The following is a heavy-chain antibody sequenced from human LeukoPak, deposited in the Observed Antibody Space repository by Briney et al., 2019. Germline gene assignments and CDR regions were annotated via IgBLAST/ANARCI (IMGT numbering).Heavy chain of an antibody. J-gene: IGHJ4*02. Sequence: SETLSLTCAVYGGSFSGYYWSWIRQPPEKGLEWVGEINHSGSTNSNPSLKSRVTISVDTSKNQFSLKLSSVTAADTAVYYCARNYYGSGSYYVSDWGQGTLVTVSS. CDR2: INHSGST. CDR1: GGSFSGYY. CDR3: ARNYYGSGSYYVSD. D-gene: IGHD3-10*01. V-gene: IGHV4-34*01.